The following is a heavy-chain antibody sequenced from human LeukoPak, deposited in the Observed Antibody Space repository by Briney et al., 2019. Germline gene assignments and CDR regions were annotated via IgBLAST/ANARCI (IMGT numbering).Heavy chain of an antibody. Sequence: SETLSLTCAVYGGSFSGHYWGWIRQPPGKGLEWIGSMYHSGSTYYNPPLKSRVTISEDTSKNQFSLKLRSVAAADTAVYYCARGPRFGELLWHWFDPWGQGTLVTVSS. V-gene: IGHV4-38-2*01. CDR2: MYHSGST. J-gene: IGHJ5*02. D-gene: IGHD3-10*01. CDR3: ARGPRFGELLWHWFDP. CDR1: GGSFSGHY.